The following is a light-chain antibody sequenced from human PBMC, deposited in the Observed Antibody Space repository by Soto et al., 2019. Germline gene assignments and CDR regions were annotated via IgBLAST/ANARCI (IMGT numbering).Light chain of an antibody. J-gene: IGKJ4*01. CDR2: LTS. CDR3: KQYGSSPLT. V-gene: IGKV3-20*01. CDR1: QGVNTR. Sequence: EIVLTQSPATLSSFPGDRVTLSCRASQGVNTRLAWYQHRPGQAPRLLIYLTSNRAAGIPARFSGSGSGTDFTLTIRRLEPEDFAVYYCKQYGSSPLTFGGGTKVDIK.